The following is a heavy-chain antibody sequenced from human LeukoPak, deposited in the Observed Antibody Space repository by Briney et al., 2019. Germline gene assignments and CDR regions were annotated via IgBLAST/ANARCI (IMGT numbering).Heavy chain of an antibody. V-gene: IGHV4-39*01. J-gene: IGHJ3*02. D-gene: IGHD1-26*01. CDR3: ARWEESDAFDI. CDR1: GGSIRRSNYY. CDR2: IYYSGST. Sequence: PSETLSLTCTVSGGSIRRSNYYWGWIRQPPGKGLEWIGSIYYSGSTNYNPSLKSRVTISVDTSKNQFSLKLSSVTAADTAMYYCARWEESDAFDIWGQATVVTVSS.